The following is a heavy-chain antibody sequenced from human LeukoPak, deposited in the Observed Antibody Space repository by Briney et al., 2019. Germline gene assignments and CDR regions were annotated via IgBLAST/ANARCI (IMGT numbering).Heavy chain of an antibody. CDR2: IYTSGST. J-gene: IGHJ6*03. Sequence: SETLSLTCTVSGGSISSSSYYWSWIRQPAGKGLEWIGRIYTSGSTNYNPSLKSRVTISVDTSKNQFSLKLSSVTAADTAVYYCAREAYGDYSYYYMDVWGKGTTVTISS. CDR1: GGSISSSSYY. CDR3: AREAYGDYSYYYMDV. V-gene: IGHV4-61*02. D-gene: IGHD4-17*01.